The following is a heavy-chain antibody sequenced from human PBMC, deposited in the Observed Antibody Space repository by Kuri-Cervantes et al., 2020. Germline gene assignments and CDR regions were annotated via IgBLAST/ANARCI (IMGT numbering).Heavy chain of an antibody. CDR2: ISVYNGNT. CDR3: ARDRSSSGY. CDR1: GYTFTGYY. D-gene: IGHD6-6*01. J-gene: IGHJ4*02. V-gene: IGHV1-18*04. Sequence: ASVKVSCKASGYTFTGYYMHWVRQAPGQGLEWMGWISVYNGNTNYAQKFQGRATMTTDTSTSTAYMELRSLRSDDTAVYYCARDRSSSGYWGQGTLVTVSS.